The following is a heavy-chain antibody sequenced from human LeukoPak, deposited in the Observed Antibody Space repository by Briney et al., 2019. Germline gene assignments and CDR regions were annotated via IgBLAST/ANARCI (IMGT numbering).Heavy chain of an antibody. V-gene: IGHV3-23*01. CDR1: GFTFSSYA. J-gene: IGHJ6*02. CDR3: ANLPIREAYYYGMDV. Sequence: GGPLRLSCAASGFTFSSYAMSWVRQAPGKGLEWVSAISGSGGSTYYADSVKGRFTISRDNSKNTLYLQMNSLRAEDTAVYYCANLPIREAYYYGMDVWGQGTTVTVSS. CDR2: ISGSGGST.